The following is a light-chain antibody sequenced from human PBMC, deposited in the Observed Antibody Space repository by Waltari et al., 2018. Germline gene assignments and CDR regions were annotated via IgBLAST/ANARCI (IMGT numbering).Light chain of an antibody. Sequence: QSALTQPPSASGSPGQSVTISLTGTTTHVGVYTYVSWYQQHPGKAPKLLIYEVSERPAGVPDRFSGSKSGYTASLTVSGLQAEDEADYFCASFAGSNTLFGGGTKLTVL. CDR3: ASFAGSNTL. CDR1: TTHVGVYTY. V-gene: IGLV2-8*01. J-gene: IGLJ2*01. CDR2: EVS.